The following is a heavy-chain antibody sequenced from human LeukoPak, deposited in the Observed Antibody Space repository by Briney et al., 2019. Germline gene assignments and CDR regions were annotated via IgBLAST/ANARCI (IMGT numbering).Heavy chain of an antibody. CDR2: IRYDGSNK. Sequence: HPGGSLRLSCTASGFTFGDYAMSWVRQAPGKGLEWVAFIRYDGSNKYYADSVKGRFTISRDNSKNTLYLQMNSLRAEDTAVYYCAKGVDLVDYYDSSGYLDAFDIWGQGTMVIVSS. J-gene: IGHJ3*02. CDR3: AKGVDLVDYYDSSGYLDAFDI. V-gene: IGHV3-30*02. CDR1: GFTFGDYA. D-gene: IGHD3-22*01.